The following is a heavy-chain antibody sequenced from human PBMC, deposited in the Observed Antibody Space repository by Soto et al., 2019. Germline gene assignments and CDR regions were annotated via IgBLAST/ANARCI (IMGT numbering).Heavy chain of an antibody. V-gene: IGHV5-51*01. D-gene: IGHD1-26*01. J-gene: IGHJ3*02. CDR2: VYPDDSDI. CDR3: AKTLVGGGALDI. Sequence: EVQLVQSGAEVKKPGESLKISCKGSGYSFGNFWIAWVRQMPGKGLEWMGIVYPDDSDIRYSPSFQGQVTISADKSVSTADLHLSPLRASEPALYYLAKTLVGGGALDIWGQGTVVTVSS. CDR1: GYSFGNFW.